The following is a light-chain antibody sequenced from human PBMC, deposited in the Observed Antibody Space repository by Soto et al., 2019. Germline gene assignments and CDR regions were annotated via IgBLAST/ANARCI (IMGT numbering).Light chain of an antibody. CDR1: SSDVGGYNY. CDR3: CSYAGSYTFYV. J-gene: IGLJ1*01. Sequence: QSVLTQPRSVSGSPGRSVTISCTGTSSDVGGYNYVSWYQQHPGKAPKLMIYDVSKRPSGVPDRFSGSKSGNTASLTISGLQAEDEADYYCCSYAGSYTFYVFGIGTKVTVL. CDR2: DVS. V-gene: IGLV2-11*01.